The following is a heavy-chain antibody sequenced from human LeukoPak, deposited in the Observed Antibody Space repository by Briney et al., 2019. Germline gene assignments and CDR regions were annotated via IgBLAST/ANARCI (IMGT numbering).Heavy chain of an antibody. V-gene: IGHV1-18*01. CDR1: GYTFTSYG. J-gene: IGHJ4*02. Sequence: ASVKVSCKASGYTFTSYGISWVRQAPGQGLEWMGWISAYNGNTNYAQKLQGRVTMTTDTSTSTAYMELKSLRSDDTAVYYCARDPLRKVQAAFPYDYWGQGTLVTVSS. CDR3: ARDPLRKVQAAFPYDY. D-gene: IGHD2-2*01. CDR2: ISAYNGNT.